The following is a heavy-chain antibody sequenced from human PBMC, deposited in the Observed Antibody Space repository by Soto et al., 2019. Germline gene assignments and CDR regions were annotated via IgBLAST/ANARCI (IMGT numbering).Heavy chain of an antibody. CDR1: GFSFSNYA. D-gene: IGHD3-22*01. V-gene: IGHV3-23*01. J-gene: IGHJ5*02. CDR3: AKDPDYGDTSGYPSLPP. Sequence: GGSLRLSCATSGFSFSNYAMSWVRQAPGKGLEWVSVIGGRGEYTNYADSVRGRFTISRDNSKNRLYLQINSVGVDDTAVYYCAKDPDYGDTSGYPSLPPWGRGTLVTVSS. CDR2: IGGRGEYT.